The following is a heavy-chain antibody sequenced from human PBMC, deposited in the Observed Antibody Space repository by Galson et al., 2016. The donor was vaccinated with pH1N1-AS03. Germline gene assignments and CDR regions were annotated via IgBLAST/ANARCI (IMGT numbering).Heavy chain of an antibody. J-gene: IGHJ6*02. CDR1: GYTFTNYG. CDR2: ISSFNGYT. CDR3: ARDAAYYDGMDV. V-gene: IGHV1-18*01. D-gene: IGHD6-25*01. Sequence: SVKVSCKASGYTFTNYGVSWVRQAPGQGLEWMGGISSFNGYTTYAQKLQDRVTMTRDTSTSTAYMELRSLRSDDTAAYFCARDAAYYDGMDVWGQGTTVIVS.